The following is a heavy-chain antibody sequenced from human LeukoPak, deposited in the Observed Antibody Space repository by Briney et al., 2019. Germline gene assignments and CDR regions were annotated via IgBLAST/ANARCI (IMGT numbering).Heavy chain of an antibody. V-gene: IGHV3-23*01. CDR2: VSANGVGT. D-gene: IGHD7-27*01. J-gene: IGHJ4*02. CDR3: AKEAGHWDFDY. CDR1: GFTFSSYA. Sequence: GGSLRLSCAASGFTFSSYAMSWLRQASGKGLEWVSTVSANGVGTYYTDSVKGRFTISRDNSKNTLYLQMNSLRAEDTAVYHCAKEAGHWDFDYWGQGTLVTVSS.